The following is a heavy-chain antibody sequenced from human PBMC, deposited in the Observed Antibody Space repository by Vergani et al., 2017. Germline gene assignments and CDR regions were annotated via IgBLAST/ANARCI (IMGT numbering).Heavy chain of an antibody. CDR3: GRDGVPPGLNTYYYDSSGYYYENWFDP. CDR2: IYYSGST. D-gene: IGHD3-22*01. CDR1: CGSIIPTPYF. J-gene: IGHJ5*02. Sequence: QLQLQESGPGLVKPSETLSLTSTVSCGSIIPTPYFWGWIRQPPGTRLDWIGSIYYSGSTYYNPSLKSRVTISVDTSKNQFSLKLISVSAADTAVYYCGRDGVPPGLNTYYYDSSGYYYENWFDPWGQGTLVTVSS. V-gene: IGHV4-39*07.